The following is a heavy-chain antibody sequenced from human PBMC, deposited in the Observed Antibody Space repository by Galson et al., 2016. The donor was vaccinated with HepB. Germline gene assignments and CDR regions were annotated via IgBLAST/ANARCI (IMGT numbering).Heavy chain of an antibody. CDR3: ARVKERFQMSCDH. J-gene: IGHJ4*02. V-gene: IGHV3-23*01. CDR1: GFTFNTYA. Sequence: SLRLSCAASGFTFNTYAMGWVRQAPGKGLEWVSLISVRGVGTFYADSVKGRLTISRDPSKNTLYLQMNSLRAEDTALYYCARVKERFQMSCDHWGQGTLVTVSS. D-gene: IGHD3-10*01. CDR2: ISVRGVGT.